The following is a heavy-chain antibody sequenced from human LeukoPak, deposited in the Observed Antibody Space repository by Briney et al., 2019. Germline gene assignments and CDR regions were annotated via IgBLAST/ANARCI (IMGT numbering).Heavy chain of an antibody. D-gene: IGHD6-19*01. CDR1: GFTFSSYA. V-gene: IGHV3-30*04. Sequence: PGGSLRLSCAASGFTFSSYAMHWVRQAPGKGLEWVAVISYDGSNKYYADSVKGRFTISRDNSKNTLYLQMNSLRAEDTAMYYCARVGQGSGWYIWGSFDYWGQGTLVTVSS. CDR3: ARVGQGSGWYIWGSFDY. J-gene: IGHJ4*02. CDR2: ISYDGSNK.